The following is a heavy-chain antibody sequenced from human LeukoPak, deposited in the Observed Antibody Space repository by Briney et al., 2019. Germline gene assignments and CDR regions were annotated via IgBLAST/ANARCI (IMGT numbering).Heavy chain of an antibody. J-gene: IGHJ4*02. V-gene: IGHV3-23*01. CDR2: ISGSADNT. CDR3: AKQGFGC. CDR1: GFTLSSYA. Sequence: GGSLRLSCTASGFTLSSYAMSWVRQAPGEGLEWISTISGSADNTNYAEAVKGRFTISRDNSKNTMYLQMNSLRAEDTAVYYCAKQGFGCWGQGTLVTVSS.